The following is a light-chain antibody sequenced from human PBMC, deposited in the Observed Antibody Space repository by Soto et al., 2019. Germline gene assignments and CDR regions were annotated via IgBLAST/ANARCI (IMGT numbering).Light chain of an antibody. J-gene: IGKJ1*01. Sequence: EIVFTQSAATLSLSPGERATLSCRASQSVSRYLAWYQQKPGQAPRLLIYHASNRATGIPARFSGSGSGTDFTLTISSLEPEDFAIYYCQHHSNWLWTFGQGTKVDIK. CDR1: QSVSRY. V-gene: IGKV3-11*01. CDR2: HAS. CDR3: QHHSNWLWT.